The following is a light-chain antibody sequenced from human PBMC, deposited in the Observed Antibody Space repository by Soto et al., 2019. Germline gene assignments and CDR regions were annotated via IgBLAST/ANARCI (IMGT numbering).Light chain of an antibody. Sequence: DIQMSQSPSSVSASVGDRVTITCRASQGISSLLAWYQQKPGKAPNLLIHTASSLQSGVPSRFSGSGSGTDFTLTISSLQPEDFASYYCQQANSFPLTFGGGTKVEIK. V-gene: IGKV1-12*01. CDR2: TAS. J-gene: IGKJ4*01. CDR1: QGISSL. CDR3: QQANSFPLT.